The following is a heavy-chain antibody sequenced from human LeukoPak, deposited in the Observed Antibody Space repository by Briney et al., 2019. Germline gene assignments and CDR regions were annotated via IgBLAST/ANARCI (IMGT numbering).Heavy chain of an antibody. CDR3: ARGLTVTTLDDY. CDR2: INHSGST. V-gene: IGHV4-34*01. D-gene: IGHD4-17*01. CDR1: GGSFSGYY. J-gene: IGHJ4*02. Sequence: ASETLSLTCAVYGGSFSGYYWSWIRQPPGKGLEWIGEINHSGSTNYNPSLKSRVTISVDTSKNQFSLKLGSVTAADTAVYYCARGLTVTTLDDYWGQGTLVTVSS.